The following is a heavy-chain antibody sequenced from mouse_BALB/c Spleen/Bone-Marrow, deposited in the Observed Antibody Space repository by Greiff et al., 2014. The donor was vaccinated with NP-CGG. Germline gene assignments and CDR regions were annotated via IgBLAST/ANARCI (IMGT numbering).Heavy chain of an antibody. CDR1: GFTFSSYA. CDR2: ISSGGSYT. J-gene: IGHJ4*01. D-gene: IGHD1-2*01. CDR3: ARDHYGYYTMDY. V-gene: IGHV5-9-4*01. Sequence: VQLNQSGGGLVKPGGSLKLSCAASGFTFSSYAMSWVRQSPEKRLEWVAEISSGGSYTYYPDTVTGRFTISRDNAKNTLYLEMSSLRSEDTAMYYCARDHYGYYTMDYWGQGTSVTVSS.